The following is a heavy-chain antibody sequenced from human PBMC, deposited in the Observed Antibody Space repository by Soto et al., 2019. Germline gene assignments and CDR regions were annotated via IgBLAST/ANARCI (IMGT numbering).Heavy chain of an antibody. V-gene: IGHV3-33*01. J-gene: IGHJ4*02. CDR3: ARDPTKEAALPRYYFDY. D-gene: IGHD6-6*01. CDR2: IWYDGSNK. Sequence: GGSLRLSCAASGFTFGSYGMHWVRQAPGKGLEWVAVIWYDGSNKYYADSVKGRFTISRDNSKNTLYLQMNSLRAEDTAVYYCARDPTKEAALPRYYFDYWGQGTLVT. CDR1: GFTFGSYG.